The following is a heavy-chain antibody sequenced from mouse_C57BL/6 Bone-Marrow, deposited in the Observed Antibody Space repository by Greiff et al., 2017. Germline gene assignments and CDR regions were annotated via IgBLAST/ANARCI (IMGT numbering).Heavy chain of an antibody. D-gene: IGHD2-4*01. Sequence: EVQLVESGPGLVKPSQSLSLTCSVTGYSITSGYYWNWIRQFPGNKLEWMGYISYDGSNNYNPSLKNRISITRDTSKNQFFLTLNSVTTEDTATYYCARSYYDYAIDYWGQGTTLTVSS. CDR2: ISYDGSN. CDR3: ARSYYDYAIDY. J-gene: IGHJ2*01. V-gene: IGHV3-6*01. CDR1: GYSITSGYY.